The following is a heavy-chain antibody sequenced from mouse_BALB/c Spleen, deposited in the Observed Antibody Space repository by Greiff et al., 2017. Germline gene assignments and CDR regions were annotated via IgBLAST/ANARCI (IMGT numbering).Heavy chain of an antibody. CDR3: ATLLRLRYFDY. J-gene: IGHJ2*01. D-gene: IGHD1-2*01. V-gene: IGHV5-4*02. Sequence: EVQGVESGGGLVKPGGSLKLSCAASGFTFSDYYMYWVRQTPEKRLEWVATISSGGSYTYYPDSVKGRFTISRDNAKNTLYLQMSSLKSEDTAMYYCATLLRLRYFDYWGQGTTLTVSS. CDR2: ISSGGSYT. CDR1: GFTFSDYY.